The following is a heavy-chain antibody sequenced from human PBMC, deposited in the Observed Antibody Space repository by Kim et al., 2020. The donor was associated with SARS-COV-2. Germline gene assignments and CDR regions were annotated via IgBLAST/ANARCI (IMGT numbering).Heavy chain of an antibody. D-gene: IGHD3-10*01. CDR1: GGSFSGYY. CDR3: ARGGVTMVRGVIITFDP. Sequence: SETLSLTCAVSGGSFSGYYWSWIRQPPGKGLEWIGEINHSGSTNYNPSLKSRVTISVDTSKNQFSLKLSSVTAAATAVYYCARGGVTMVRGVIITFDPWG. CDR2: INHSGST. J-gene: IGHJ5*02. V-gene: IGHV4-34*01.